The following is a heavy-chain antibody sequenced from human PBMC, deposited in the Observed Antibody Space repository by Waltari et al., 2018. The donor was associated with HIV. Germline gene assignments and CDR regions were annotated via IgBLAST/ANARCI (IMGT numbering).Heavy chain of an antibody. Sequence: EVQLVQSGAEVKKPGESLKISCKGSGYSFTNYWIAWVCQMPGKGLEWMGIISPGDSDIRYNPSFQGQITISADKSISTAYLQWSSLKASDTAMYYCARLVVGSSVNWFDPWGQGTLVTVSS. D-gene: IGHD1-26*01. CDR1: GYSFTNYW. J-gene: IGHJ5*02. V-gene: IGHV5-51*03. CDR3: ARLVVGSSVNWFDP. CDR2: ISPGDSDI.